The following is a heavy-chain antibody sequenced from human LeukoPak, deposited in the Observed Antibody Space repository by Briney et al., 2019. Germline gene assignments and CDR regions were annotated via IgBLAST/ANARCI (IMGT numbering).Heavy chain of an antibody. J-gene: IGHJ3*02. Sequence: PSETLSLTCTVSGGSISSSSYYWGWIRQPPGKGLEWIGSIYYSGSTYYNPSLKSRVTISVDTSKNQFSLKLSSVTAADTAVYYCARDPEWLGAPGAFDIWGQGTMVTVSS. D-gene: IGHD6-19*01. CDR3: ARDPEWLGAPGAFDI. CDR2: IYYSGST. CDR1: GGSISSSSYY. V-gene: IGHV4-39*07.